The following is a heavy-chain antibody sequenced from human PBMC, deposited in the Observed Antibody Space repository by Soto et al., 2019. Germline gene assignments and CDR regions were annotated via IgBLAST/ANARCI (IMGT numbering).Heavy chain of an antibody. V-gene: IGHV1-18*01. J-gene: IGHJ4*02. CDR1: GYTFTSYG. CDR3: ARDRLDYYGSGSYFTACCY. CDR2: ISAYNGNT. Sequence: ASVKVSCKASGYTFTSYGISWVRQAPGQGLEWMGWISAYNGNTNYAQKPPGRVTMTTDTPRSTAYMGLRSLRSDDTAVYYCARDRLDYYGSGSYFTACCYWGQGTLVTVSS. D-gene: IGHD3-10*01.